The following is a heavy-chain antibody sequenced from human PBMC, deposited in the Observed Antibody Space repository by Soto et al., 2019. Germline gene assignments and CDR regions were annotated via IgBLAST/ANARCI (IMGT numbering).Heavy chain of an antibody. Sequence: PGESLKISCAASGFTFSTYEFNWVRQAPGRGLEWISYISVSGNIIKYADSVKGRFTISRDNAENSLHLHMSSLGVDDTAVYFCVRDTMRASAAASLDYWGQGTQVTVSS. V-gene: IGHV3-48*03. CDR3: VRDTMRASAAASLDY. D-gene: IGHD6-13*01. CDR2: ISVSGNII. CDR1: GFTFSTYE. J-gene: IGHJ4*02.